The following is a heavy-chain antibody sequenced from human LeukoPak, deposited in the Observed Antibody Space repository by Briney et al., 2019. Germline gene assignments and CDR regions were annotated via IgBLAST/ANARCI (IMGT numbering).Heavy chain of an antibody. D-gene: IGHD6-19*01. Sequence: SQTLSLTCAISGDSVSSNSAAWNWIRQSPSRGLEWLGRTYYRSKWYNNYALSVKSRMTVNPDASKNQISLQLNSVTPEDTAVYYCARESAGTYYFDYWGQGALVTVSS. V-gene: IGHV6-1*01. CDR3: ARESAGTYYFDY. CDR2: TYYRSKWYN. J-gene: IGHJ4*02. CDR1: GDSVSSNSAA.